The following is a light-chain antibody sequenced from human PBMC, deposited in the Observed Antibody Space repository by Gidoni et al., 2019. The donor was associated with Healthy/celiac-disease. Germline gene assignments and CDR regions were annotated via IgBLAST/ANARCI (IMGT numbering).Light chain of an antibody. J-gene: IGKJ5*01. V-gene: IGKV1-27*01. CDR3: QKYNSAPRVT. CDR1: QGISNY. Sequence: DIQMTQSPSSLSASVGDRVTITCRASQGISNYLAWYQQKPGKVPKLLIYAASTLQSEVPSRFSGSGSGTDFTLTISSLQPEDVATYYCQKYNSAPRVTFGQGTRLEIK. CDR2: AAS.